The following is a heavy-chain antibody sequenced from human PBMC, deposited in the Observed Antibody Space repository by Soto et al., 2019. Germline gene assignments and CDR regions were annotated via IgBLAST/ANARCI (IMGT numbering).Heavy chain of an antibody. J-gene: IGHJ1*01. CDR3: AREWVDYYDSSGYEPFKYFQH. CDR1: GGTFSSYA. CDR2: IIPIFGTA. D-gene: IGHD3-22*01. Sequence: QVQLVQSGAEVKKPGSSVKVSCQASGGTFSSYAISWVRQAPGQGLEWMGGIIPIFGTANYAQKFQGRVTITADESTSTAYMELSSLRSEDTAVYYCAREWVDYYDSSGYEPFKYFQHWGQGTLVTVSS. V-gene: IGHV1-69*01.